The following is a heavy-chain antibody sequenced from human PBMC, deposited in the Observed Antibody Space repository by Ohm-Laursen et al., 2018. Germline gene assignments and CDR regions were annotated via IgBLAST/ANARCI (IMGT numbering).Heavy chain of an antibody. CDR2: IQSGGST. Sequence: SLRLSCAASGFTVSSTYITWVRQAPGKGLEWVSVIQSGGSTSYADSLKGRFTISRDNSKNTVYLQMSNLRAEDTGVYYCARLMSWGQGTLVIVSS. CDR1: GFTVSSTY. CDR3: ARLMS. J-gene: IGHJ4*02. V-gene: IGHV3-66*04.